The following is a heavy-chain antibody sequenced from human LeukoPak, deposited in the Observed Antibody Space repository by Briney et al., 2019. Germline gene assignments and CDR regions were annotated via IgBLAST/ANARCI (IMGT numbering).Heavy chain of an antibody. Sequence: ASVKVSCKASGGTFSSYDINWVRQATGQGLEWMGWMNPNSGNTGYAQKFQGRVTITRNTSISTAYMELSSLRSEDTAVYYCARGLGPRQQLVDYWGQGTLVTVSS. CDR3: ARGLGPRQQLVDY. D-gene: IGHD6-13*01. J-gene: IGHJ4*02. V-gene: IGHV1-8*03. CDR2: MNPNSGNT. CDR1: GGTFSSYD.